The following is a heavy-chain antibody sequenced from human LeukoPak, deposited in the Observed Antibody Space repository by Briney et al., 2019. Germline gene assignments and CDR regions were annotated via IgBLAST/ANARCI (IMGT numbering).Heavy chain of an antibody. D-gene: IGHD4/OR15-4a*01. Sequence: GGSLRLSCAASGFTFSSYWMTWVRQAPGKGLEWVANINKDGSEKYYVNSVKGRFTISRDNAKNSLYLQMNSLRADDTAVYYCASFCANCYYGMDVWGQGTTVTVSS. CDR3: ASFCANCYYGMDV. V-gene: IGHV3-7*02. J-gene: IGHJ6*02. CDR2: INKDGSEK. CDR1: GFTFSSYW.